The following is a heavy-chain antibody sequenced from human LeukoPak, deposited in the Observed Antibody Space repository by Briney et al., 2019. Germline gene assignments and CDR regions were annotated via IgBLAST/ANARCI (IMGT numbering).Heavy chain of an antibody. V-gene: IGHV3-30*02. CDR1: GFTFSIYG. Sequence: GGSLRLSCAASGFTFSIYGMHWVRQAPGKGLEWVAFIRYDGSNKYYADSVKGRFTISRDNAKNSLYLQMNSLRAEDTAVYYCARAYYDILTGYYSDGVYYYYYMDVWGKGTTVTISS. J-gene: IGHJ6*03. CDR3: ARAYYDILTGYYSDGVYYYYYMDV. D-gene: IGHD3-9*01. CDR2: IRYDGSNK.